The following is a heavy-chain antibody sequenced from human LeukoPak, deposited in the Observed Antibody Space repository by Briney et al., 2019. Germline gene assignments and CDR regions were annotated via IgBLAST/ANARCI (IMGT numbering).Heavy chain of an antibody. V-gene: IGHV4-34*01. J-gene: IGHJ4*02. Sequence: SETLSLTCAVYGGSFSGYYWSWIRQPPGKGLEWIGSIYYSGSTYYNPSLKSRVTISVDTSKNQFSLKLSSVTAADTAVYYCARRPQNSSGWIYYFDYWGQGTLVTVSS. CDR1: GGSFSGYY. CDR2: IYYSGST. CDR3: ARRPQNSSGWIYYFDY. D-gene: IGHD6-19*01.